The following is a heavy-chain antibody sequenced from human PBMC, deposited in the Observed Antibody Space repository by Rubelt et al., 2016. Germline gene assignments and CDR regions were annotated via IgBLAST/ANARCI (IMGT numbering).Heavy chain of an antibody. CDR2: ISAYNGNT. CDR1: GYTFTSYG. J-gene: IGHJ5*02. Sequence: QVQLVQSGAEVKKPGASVKVSCKASGYTFTSYGISWVRQAPGQGLEWMGWISAYNGNTKYSQKFQGRVTITRDTSASTAYMELSSLRSEDTAVYYCARMRGPYSSSGGEFDPWGQGTLVTVSS. D-gene: IGHD6-13*01. V-gene: IGHV1-18*01. CDR3: ARMRGPYSSSGGEFDP.